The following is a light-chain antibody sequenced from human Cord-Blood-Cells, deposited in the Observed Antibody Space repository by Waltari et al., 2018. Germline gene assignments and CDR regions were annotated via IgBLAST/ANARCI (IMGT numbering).Light chain of an antibody. CDR1: SRDVGRYNL. V-gene: IGLV2-23*03. CDR2: EGS. J-gene: IGLJ2*01. Sequence: QSALTQPASVSGSPGQSTTISCTGTSRDVGRYNLVSWYQQHPDKAPKLMIYEGSKRPSGVSKRFAGSNSGNTASLTISGLQAEDEAYYYCCSYAGSSTFVVFGGGTKLTVL. CDR3: CSYAGSSTFVV.